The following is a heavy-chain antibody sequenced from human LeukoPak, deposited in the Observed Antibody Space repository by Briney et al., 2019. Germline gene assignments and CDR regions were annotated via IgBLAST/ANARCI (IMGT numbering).Heavy chain of an antibody. Sequence: GSLRLSCAASGFTFSSYAMHWVRQAPGKGLEWVAVISYARSNKYYADSVKGRFTISRDNSKNTLYLQMNSLRAEDTAVYYCASGRGIGVVWFGELLHASDYWGQGTLVTVSS. V-gene: IGHV3-30-3*01. CDR2: ISYARSNK. CDR3: ASGRGIGVVWFGELLHASDY. J-gene: IGHJ4*02. CDR1: GFTFSSYA. D-gene: IGHD3-10*01.